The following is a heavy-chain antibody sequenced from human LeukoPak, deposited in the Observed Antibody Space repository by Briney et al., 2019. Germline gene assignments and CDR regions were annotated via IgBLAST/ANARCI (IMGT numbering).Heavy chain of an antibody. J-gene: IGHJ5*02. CDR1: GGSISSSSYY. Sequence: NPSETLSLTCTVSGGSISSSSYYWGWIRQPPGRGLEWIGSIYYSGSTYYNPSLKSRVTISVDTSKNQFSLKLSSVTAADTAVYYCARLQWEYRNWFDPWGQGILVTVSS. D-gene: IGHD1-26*01. CDR3: ARLQWEYRNWFDP. V-gene: IGHV4-39*01. CDR2: IYYSGST.